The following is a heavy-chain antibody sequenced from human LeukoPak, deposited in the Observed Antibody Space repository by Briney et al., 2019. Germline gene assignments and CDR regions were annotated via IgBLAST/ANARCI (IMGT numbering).Heavy chain of an antibody. J-gene: IGHJ5*02. Sequence: PGGSLRLSCAASGFTFSSYAMHWVRQAPGKGLGWVAVISYDGSNKYYADSVNSRFTIFRDNSNNTMYLQMDILKAEDTAVYYCARDRKNYDFWSGYYNRDWFDPWGQGTLVTVSS. CDR3: ARDRKNYDFWSGYYNRDWFDP. D-gene: IGHD3-3*01. CDR1: GFTFSSYA. CDR2: ISYDGSNK. V-gene: IGHV3-30-3*01.